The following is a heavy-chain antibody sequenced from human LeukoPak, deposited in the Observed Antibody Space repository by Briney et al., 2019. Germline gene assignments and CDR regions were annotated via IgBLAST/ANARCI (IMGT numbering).Heavy chain of an antibody. CDR2: VKNRGDGRTT. J-gene: IGHJ4*02. D-gene: IGHD3-16*01. V-gene: IGHV3-15*07. Sequence: GGSLRLSCAASGFTFSNAWMNWVRQAPGKGLEWVGRVKNRGDGRTTDYAAPVKGRFTISRDDSKRTVYLQMNSLKTEDTAVYFCTTEYFGGFEYWGQGTLVTVSS. CDR1: GFTFSNAW. CDR3: TTEYFGGFEY.